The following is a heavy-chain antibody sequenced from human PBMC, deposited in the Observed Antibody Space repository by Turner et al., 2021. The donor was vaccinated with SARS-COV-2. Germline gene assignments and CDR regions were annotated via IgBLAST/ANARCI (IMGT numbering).Heavy chain of an antibody. V-gene: IGHV3-23*01. D-gene: IGHD1-1*01. CDR2: MSGIGGAT. Sequence: FESGGGFVHPGGSLSYCGSTSLFTFNNYALSWVPQDPWRGLQWVSAMSGIGGATYYADPVKGRLTISRDNTMNTLYLQMNSLRAEDKALDYCAKDLAAGATSVSRDAFDIWGQGTMVSVSS. J-gene: IGHJ3*02. CDR1: LFTFNNYA. CDR3: AKDLAAGATSVSRDAFDI.